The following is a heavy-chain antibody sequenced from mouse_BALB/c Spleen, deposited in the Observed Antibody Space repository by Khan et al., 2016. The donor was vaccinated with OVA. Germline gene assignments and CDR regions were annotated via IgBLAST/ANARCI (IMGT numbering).Heavy chain of an antibody. CDR3: VRDGAYHRNDGWFAY. Sequence: QVQLKQSWAELARPGASVKMSCKASGYTFTSYTIHWIKLRPGQGLEWLGFINPSNGYTNYNQKFKDKATLTADKSSNTVYMQLSSLTSDGSAVYNCVRDGAYHRNDGWFAYWGQGTLVTVSA. CDR1: GYTFTSYT. D-gene: IGHD2-14*01. J-gene: IGHJ3*01. CDR2: INPSNGYT. V-gene: IGHV1-4*01.